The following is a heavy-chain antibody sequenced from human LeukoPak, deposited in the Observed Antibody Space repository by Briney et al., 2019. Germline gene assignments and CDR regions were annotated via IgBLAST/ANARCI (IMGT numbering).Heavy chain of an antibody. CDR3: ARRGRVGATRNAFDI. CDR1: GYTFTSYG. Sequence: ASVKVSCKASGYTFTSYGISWVRQAPGQGLEWMGWISAYNGNTNYAQKLQVRVTMTTDTSTSTAYMELRSLRSDDTAVYYCARRGRVGATRNAFDIWGQGTMVTVSS. CDR2: ISAYNGNT. V-gene: IGHV1-18*01. J-gene: IGHJ3*02. D-gene: IGHD1-26*01.